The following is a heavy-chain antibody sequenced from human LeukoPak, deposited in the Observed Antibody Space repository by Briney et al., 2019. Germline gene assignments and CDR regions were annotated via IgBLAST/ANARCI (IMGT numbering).Heavy chain of an antibody. CDR3: ASALVDYFDY. CDR1: GFTFSSCG. Sequence: GGSLRLSCAASGFTFSSCGMHWVRQAPGKGLEWVAVIWYGGSNKYYADSVKGRFTISRDNSKNTLYLQMNSLRAEDTAVYYCASALVDYFDYWGQGTLVTVSS. D-gene: IGHD6-6*01. CDR2: IWYGGSNK. J-gene: IGHJ4*02. V-gene: IGHV3-33*08.